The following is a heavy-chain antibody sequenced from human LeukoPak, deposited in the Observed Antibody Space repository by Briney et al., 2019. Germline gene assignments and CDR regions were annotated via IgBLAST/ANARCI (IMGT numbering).Heavy chain of an antibody. J-gene: IGHJ4*02. Sequence: GGSLRLSCAASGFTFSDYAMNWVRQAPGKGLEWVSYISKSSGTIYHADSVRGRFTISRDNSKSTLYLQMNSLRAEDTAVYYCAKGSLWSGYEDYFDYWGQGTLVTVSS. D-gene: IGHD3-3*01. V-gene: IGHV3-48*01. CDR2: ISKSSGTI. CDR1: GFTFSDYA. CDR3: AKGSLWSGYEDYFDY.